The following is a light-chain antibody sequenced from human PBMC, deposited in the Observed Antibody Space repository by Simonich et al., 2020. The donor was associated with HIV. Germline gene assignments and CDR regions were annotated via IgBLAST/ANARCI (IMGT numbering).Light chain of an antibody. CDR3: MQGTHSFT. J-gene: IGKJ3*01. CDR1: QSLVHSDGNTY. V-gene: IGKV2-30*02. CDR2: KVS. Sequence: DVVMTQSPLSLPVTLGQPASISCRSSQSLVHSDGNTYLNWFQQRPSQSPRRLIYKVSNRDSGVPDRFSGSGSGTDFTLKISRVEAEDVGVYYCMQGTHSFTFGPGTKVDIK.